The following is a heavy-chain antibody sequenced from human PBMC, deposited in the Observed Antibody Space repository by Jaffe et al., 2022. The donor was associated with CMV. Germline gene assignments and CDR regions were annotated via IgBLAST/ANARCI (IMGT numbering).Heavy chain of an antibody. J-gene: IGHJ5*02. CDR2: IWYDGSNK. CDR1: GFTFSSYG. V-gene: IGHV3-33*01. CDR3: ARDWVPYYDFWSGNRENWFDP. D-gene: IGHD3-3*01. Sequence: QVQLVESGGGVVQPGRSLRLSCAASGFTFSSYGMHWVRQAPGKGLEWVAVIWYDGSNKYYADSVKGRFTISRDNSKNTLYLQMNSLRAEDTAVYYCARDWVPYYDFWSGNRENWFDPWGQGTLVTVSS.